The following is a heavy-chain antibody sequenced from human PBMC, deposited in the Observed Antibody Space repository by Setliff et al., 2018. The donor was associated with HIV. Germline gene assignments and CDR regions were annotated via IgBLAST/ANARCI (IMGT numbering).Heavy chain of an antibody. CDR2: IYTSGST. CDR1: GGSISSYY. Sequence: SETLSLTCTVSGGSISSYYWSWIRQPAGKGLEWIGRIYTSGSTNYNPSLKSRLTMSVDKSNNQFSLRLTSVTAADTAVYYCARDLRGTQSSDYWGQGTTVTVSS. D-gene: IGHD1-1*01. J-gene: IGHJ4*03. CDR3: ARDLRGTQSSDY. V-gene: IGHV4-4*07.